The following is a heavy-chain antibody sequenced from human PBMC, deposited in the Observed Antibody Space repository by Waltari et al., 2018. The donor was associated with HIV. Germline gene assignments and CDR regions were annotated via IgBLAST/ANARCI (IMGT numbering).Heavy chain of an antibody. D-gene: IGHD6-6*01. Sequence: QVQLVESGGGVVQPGTSLTLSCAVSGFPFSNFASHWVRQATGKGLEWLAVFWSDGAEISYADSVKGRFTVSKDSSQKTLYLHLTSLRAEDTALCYCARGYSSSRWIPLYHWGRGTLVTVSS. CDR3: ARGYSSSRWIPLYH. V-gene: IGHV3-33*01. CDR1: GFPFSNFA. J-gene: IGHJ4*02. CDR2: FWSDGAEI.